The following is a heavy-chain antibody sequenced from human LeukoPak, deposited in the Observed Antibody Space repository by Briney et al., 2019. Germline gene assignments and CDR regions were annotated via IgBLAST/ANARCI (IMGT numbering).Heavy chain of an antibody. J-gene: IGHJ4*02. CDR3: ARVPLYYYDSSGYLDY. Sequence: GGSLRLSCAASGFTFSSYWMSWVRQAPGKGLEWVANIKQDGSEKYYVDSVKGRFTISRDSAKNSLYLQMNSLRAEDTAVYYCARVPLYYYDSSGYLDYWGQGTLVTVSS. CDR2: IKQDGSEK. V-gene: IGHV3-7*01. CDR1: GFTFSSYW. D-gene: IGHD3-22*01.